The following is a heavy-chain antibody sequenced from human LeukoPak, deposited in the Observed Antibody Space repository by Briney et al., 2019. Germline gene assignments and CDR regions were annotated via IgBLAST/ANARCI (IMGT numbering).Heavy chain of an antibody. CDR1: GGSISGYY. Sequence: SETLSLTCTVSGGSISGYYWSWIRQPPGKGLECIGYIYYSGSTNYNPSLKSRVTLSVDTSKNQFSLKLSSVTAADTAVYYCARLIHPYSSSWYFDYWGQGTLVTVSS. CDR2: IYYSGST. CDR3: ARLIHPYSSSWYFDY. V-gene: IGHV4-59*08. D-gene: IGHD6-13*01. J-gene: IGHJ4*02.